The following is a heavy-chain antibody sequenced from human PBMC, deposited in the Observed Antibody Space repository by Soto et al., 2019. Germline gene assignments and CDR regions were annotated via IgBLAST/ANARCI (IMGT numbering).Heavy chain of an antibody. CDR2: IDPSDSYT. J-gene: IGHJ5*02. D-gene: IGHD2-2*01. CDR3: ARLILEECSSTSCLRGIDH. V-gene: IGHV5-10-1*01. Sequence: QKPGKGLEWMGRIDPSDSYTNYSPSFQGHVTISADKSISTAYLQWSSLKASDTAMYYCARLILEECSSTSCLRGIDHWCQGTLVTVSS.